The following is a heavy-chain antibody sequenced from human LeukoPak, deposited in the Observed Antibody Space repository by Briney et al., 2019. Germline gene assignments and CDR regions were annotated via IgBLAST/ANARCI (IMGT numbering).Heavy chain of an antibody. Sequence: SETLSLTCTVSGGSISSSSYYWGWTRQPPGKGLEWIGSIYYSGSTYYNPSLKSRVTISVDTSKNQFSLKLSSVTAADTAVYYCASSYDSSGYYGWFDPWGQGTLVTVSS. V-gene: IGHV4-39*07. CDR2: IYYSGST. CDR1: GGSISSSSYY. D-gene: IGHD3-22*01. J-gene: IGHJ5*02. CDR3: ASSYDSSGYYGWFDP.